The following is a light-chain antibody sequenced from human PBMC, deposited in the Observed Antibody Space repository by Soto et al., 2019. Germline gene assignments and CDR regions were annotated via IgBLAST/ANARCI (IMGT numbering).Light chain of an antibody. CDR1: QTVGSN. V-gene: IGKV3-15*01. CDR2: GAS. CDR3: QQYDNWPPGT. Sequence: EIVMTQSPATLSVSPGERATLSCRASQTVGSNLVWYQQKPGQAPRLLIYGASTRATGIPARFSGSGSGTEYTLPIGSLQSEDFAVYYCQQYDNWPPGTFGQGTKVEIK. J-gene: IGKJ1*01.